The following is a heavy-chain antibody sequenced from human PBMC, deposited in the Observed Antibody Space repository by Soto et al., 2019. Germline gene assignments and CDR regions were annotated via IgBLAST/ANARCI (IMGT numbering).Heavy chain of an antibody. D-gene: IGHD6-6*01. Sequence: QVQLVESGGGVVQPGRSLRLSCEASGFTFSNYAVHRVRQAPGKGLEWVAMISYDGSQTYYADSLKGRFTISRDNSKNTLYLQLNSLREEDTGIYYCAREKLADYFDYWGQGTLVTVSS. CDR3: AREKLADYFDY. J-gene: IGHJ4*02. CDR2: ISYDGSQT. CDR1: GFTFSNYA. V-gene: IGHV3-30-3*01.